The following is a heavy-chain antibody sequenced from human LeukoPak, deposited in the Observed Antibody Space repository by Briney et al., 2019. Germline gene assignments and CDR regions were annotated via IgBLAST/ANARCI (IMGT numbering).Heavy chain of an antibody. CDR1: GGSISSYY. CDR3: ARPGLRGAFDI. CDR2: ICHSGNT. V-gene: IGHV4-59*08. J-gene: IGHJ3*02. Sequence: SETLSLTCTVSGGSISSYYWSWIRQPPGKGLEWIGYICHSGNTYFNPSLKSRVTISVDTSKNQFSLKLSSVTAADTAVYYCARPGLRGAFDIWGQGTMVTVSS. D-gene: IGHD3-10*01.